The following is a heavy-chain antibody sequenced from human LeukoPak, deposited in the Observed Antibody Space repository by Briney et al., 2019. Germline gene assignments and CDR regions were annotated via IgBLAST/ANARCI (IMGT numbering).Heavy chain of an antibody. CDR1: GFTFSDYY. Sequence: GGSLRLSCAASGFTFSDYYMSWIRQAPGKGLEWVSYISSSGSTIYYADSVKGRFTISRDNAKNSLYLQMNSLRAEDTAVYYCARLRRYCSGGSCYPSRFDYRGQGTLVTVSS. CDR3: ARLRRYCSGGSCYPSRFDY. D-gene: IGHD2-15*01. V-gene: IGHV3-11*01. J-gene: IGHJ4*02. CDR2: ISSSGSTI.